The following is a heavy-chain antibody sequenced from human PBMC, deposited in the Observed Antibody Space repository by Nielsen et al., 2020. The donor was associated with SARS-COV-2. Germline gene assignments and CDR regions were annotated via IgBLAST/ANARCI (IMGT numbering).Heavy chain of an antibody. D-gene: IGHD6-25*01. Sequence: SGPTLVKPTETLTLTCTFSGFSLTTSGMRVNWIRQTPGKALGWLARIDWDDDKFYSTSLRPRLTISKDTSKNQVVLTMTNMDPVDTATYYCARIAASWNFGMDVWGQGTTVIVS. CDR2: IDWDDDK. V-gene: IGHV2-70*04. CDR1: GFSLTTSGMR. J-gene: IGHJ6*02. CDR3: ARIAASWNFGMDV.